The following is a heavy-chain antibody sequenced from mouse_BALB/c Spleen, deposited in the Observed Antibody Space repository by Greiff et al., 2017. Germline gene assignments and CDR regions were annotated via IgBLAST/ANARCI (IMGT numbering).Heavy chain of an antibody. CDR2: INPYNGDT. CDR1: GYSFTGYF. Sequence: VQLQQSGPELVKPGASVKISCKASGYSFTGYFMNWVMQSHGKSLEWIGRINPYNGDTFYNQKFKGKATLTVDKSSSTAHMELRSLASEDSAVYYCARSYGSHHGGFAYWGQGTLVTVSA. CDR3: ARSYGSHHGGFAY. D-gene: IGHD2-2*01. J-gene: IGHJ3*01. V-gene: IGHV1-20*02.